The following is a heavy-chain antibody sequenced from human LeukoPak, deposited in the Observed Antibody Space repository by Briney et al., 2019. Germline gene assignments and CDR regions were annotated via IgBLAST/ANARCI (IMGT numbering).Heavy chain of an antibody. D-gene: IGHD1-14*01. Sequence: SETLSLTCAVYGGSFSGYYWSWIRQPPGKGLEWIGEINHSGSTNYNPSLKSRVTISVDTSKNQFSLKLSSVTAADTAVYYCARGLTGYWGQGTLVTVSS. J-gene: IGHJ4*02. V-gene: IGHV4-34*01. CDR1: GGSFSGYY. CDR2: INHSGST. CDR3: ARGLTGY.